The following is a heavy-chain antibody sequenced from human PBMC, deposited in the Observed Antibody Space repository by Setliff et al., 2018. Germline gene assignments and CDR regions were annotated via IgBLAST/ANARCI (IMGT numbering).Heavy chain of an antibody. CDR1: GFTFSSYA. V-gene: IGHV3-23*01. D-gene: IGHD1-20*01. J-gene: IGHJ5*01. CDR3: AKVRRPNSYMRSGVES. Sequence: GGSLRLSCAASGFTFSSYAMSWVRQAPGKGLEWVSAISGSGGSTYYADSVKGRFTISRDNSKNTLYLQMNSLRAEDTAVYYCAKVRRPNSYMRSGVESWGQGTLVTVSS. CDR2: ISGSGGST.